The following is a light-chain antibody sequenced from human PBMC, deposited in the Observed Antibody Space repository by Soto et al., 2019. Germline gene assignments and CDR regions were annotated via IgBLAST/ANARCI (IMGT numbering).Light chain of an antibody. CDR3: QQYGSSRWT. J-gene: IGKJ1*01. Sequence: DIVLTQSPGTLSLSPGERTTLSSRASQSVSSSYLAWYQQKPGQAPRLLIYAASSRATGIPDRFSGSGSGTDFTLTISRLEPEDFAVYYCQQYGSSRWTFGQGTKVE. V-gene: IGKV3-20*01. CDR1: QSVSSSY. CDR2: AAS.